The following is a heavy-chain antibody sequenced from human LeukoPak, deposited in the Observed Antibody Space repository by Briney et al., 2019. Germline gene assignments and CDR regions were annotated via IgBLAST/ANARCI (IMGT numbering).Heavy chain of an antibody. J-gene: IGHJ4*02. CDR3: ARGGYYYDSSGYYLADY. CDR1: GGTFSSYA. V-gene: IGHV1-69*13. CDR2: IIPIFATA. D-gene: IGHD3-22*01. Sequence: ASVKVSCKASGGTFSSYAISWVRQAPGQGLEWMGGIIPIFATANYAQKFQGRVTITADESTSTAYMELSSLRSEDTAVYYCARGGYYYDSSGYYLADYWGQGTLVTVSS.